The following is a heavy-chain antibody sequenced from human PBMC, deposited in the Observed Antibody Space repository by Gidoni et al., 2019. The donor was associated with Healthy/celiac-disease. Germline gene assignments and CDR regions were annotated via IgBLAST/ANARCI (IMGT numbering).Heavy chain of an antibody. D-gene: IGHD6-19*01. CDR3: AGGIAVAPNWFDP. V-gene: IGHV1-69*04. Sequence: QVQLVQSGAEVKKPGSSVTVSCKASGGTFSSYAISWVRQAPGQGLEWMGRIIPILGIANYAQKFQGRVTITADKSTSTAYMELSSLRSEDTAVYYCAGGIAVAPNWFDPWGQGTLVTVSS. J-gene: IGHJ5*02. CDR2: IIPILGIA. CDR1: GGTFSSYA.